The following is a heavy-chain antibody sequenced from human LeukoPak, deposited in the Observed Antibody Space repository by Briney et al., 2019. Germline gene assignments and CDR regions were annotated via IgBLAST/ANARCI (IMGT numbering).Heavy chain of an antibody. Sequence: SETPSLTCTVSGGSISSYYWSWIRQPPGKGLEWIGYIYYSGSTNYNPSLKSRVTISVDTSKNQFSLKLSSVTAADTAVYYCARASVGATTWFDPWGQGTLVTVSS. CDR1: GGSISSYY. CDR2: IYYSGST. J-gene: IGHJ5*02. D-gene: IGHD1-26*01. CDR3: ARASVGATTWFDP. V-gene: IGHV4-59*01.